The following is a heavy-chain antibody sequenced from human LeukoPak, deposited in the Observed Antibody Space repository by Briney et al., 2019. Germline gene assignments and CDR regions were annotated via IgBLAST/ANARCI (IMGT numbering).Heavy chain of an antibody. J-gene: IGHJ3*02. Sequence: ASVKVSCKASGGAFSSYAISWVRQAPGQGLEWMGRIIPIFGTANYAQKFQGRVTITADESTSTAYMELSSLRSEDTAVYYCARRRVRGVIILGAFDIWGQGTMVTVSS. D-gene: IGHD3-10*01. CDR1: GGAFSSYA. V-gene: IGHV1-69*13. CDR3: ARRRVRGVIILGAFDI. CDR2: IIPIFGTA.